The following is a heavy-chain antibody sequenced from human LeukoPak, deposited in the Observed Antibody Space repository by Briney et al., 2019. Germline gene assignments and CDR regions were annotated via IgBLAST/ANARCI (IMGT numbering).Heavy chain of an antibody. CDR3: ATTGSYPGKYYFDY. J-gene: IGHJ4*02. CDR2: IRYDGSNK. CDR1: GFTSSSYG. V-gene: IGHV3-30*02. D-gene: IGHD1-26*01. Sequence: PGGSLRLSCAASGFTSSSYGMHWVRQAPGKGLEWVAFIRYDGSNKYYADSVKGRFTISRDNSKNALYLQMNSLRAEDTAVYYCATTGSYPGKYYFDYWGQGTLVTVSS.